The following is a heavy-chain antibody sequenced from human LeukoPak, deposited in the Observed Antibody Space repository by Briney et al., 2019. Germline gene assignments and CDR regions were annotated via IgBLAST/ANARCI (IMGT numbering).Heavy chain of an antibody. D-gene: IGHD3-16*01. V-gene: IGHV4-39*07. Sequence: SETLSLTCTVSGGSISSSSYYWGWIRQPPGKGLEWIGSICYSGSTYYNPSLKSRVTISVDTSKNQFSLKLSSVTAADTAVYYCARDRATGGVEFDPWGQGTLVTVSS. CDR1: GGSISSSSYY. CDR2: ICYSGST. J-gene: IGHJ5*02. CDR3: ARDRATGGVEFDP.